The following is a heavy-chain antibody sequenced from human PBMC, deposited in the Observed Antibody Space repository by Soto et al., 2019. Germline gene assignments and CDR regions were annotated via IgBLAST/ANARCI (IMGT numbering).Heavy chain of an antibody. Sequence: SETLSLTCTVSGGSISSGGYYWSWIRQHPGKGLEWIGYIYYSGSTYYNPSLKSRVTISVDTSKNQFSLKLSSVTAADTAVYYCARGQPPDYDFWSGYPNYFDYWGQGTLVTVSS. V-gene: IGHV4-31*03. D-gene: IGHD3-3*01. J-gene: IGHJ4*02. CDR2: IYYSGST. CDR1: GGSISSGGYY. CDR3: ARGQPPDYDFWSGYPNYFDY.